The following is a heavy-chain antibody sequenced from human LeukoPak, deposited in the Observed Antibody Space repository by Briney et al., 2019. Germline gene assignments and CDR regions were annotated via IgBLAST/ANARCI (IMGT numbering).Heavy chain of an antibody. Sequence: SETLSLTRTVSGGSIRSYYWTWIRQPPGKGLEWIGYIYYSGSINYNPSLKSRVTISLDTSKNQFSLKLSSVTAADTAVYYCARRSSSSSVWFDPWGQGTLVTVSS. CDR1: GGSIRSYY. CDR2: IYYSGSI. CDR3: ARRSSSSSVWFDP. D-gene: IGHD6-6*01. J-gene: IGHJ5*02. V-gene: IGHV4-59*08.